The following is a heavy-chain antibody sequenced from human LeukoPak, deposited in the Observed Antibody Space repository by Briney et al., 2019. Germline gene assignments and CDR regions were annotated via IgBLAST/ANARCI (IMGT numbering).Heavy chain of an antibody. V-gene: IGHV1-69*05. J-gene: IGHJ5*02. CDR2: IIPIFGTA. D-gene: IGHD6-13*01. CDR3: ARVSSSWGISWFDP. CDR1: GGTFSSYA. Sequence: ASVKVSCKASGGTFSSYAISWVRQAPGQGLEWMGGIIPIFGTANYAQKFQGRVTITTDESTSTAYMELSSLRSEDTAVHYCARVSSSWGISWFDPWGQGTLVTVSS.